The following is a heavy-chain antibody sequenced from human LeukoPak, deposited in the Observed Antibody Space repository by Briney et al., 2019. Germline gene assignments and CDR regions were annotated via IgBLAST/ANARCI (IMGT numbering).Heavy chain of an antibody. V-gene: IGHV1-46*01. CDR1: GYTFTSYY. Sequence: ASVKVSCKASGYTFTSYYMHWVRQAPGQGLEWTGIINPSGGSTSYAQKFQGRVTMTRDTSTSTVYMELSSLRSEDTAVYYCAREYSGSYDYYYGMDVWGQGTTVTVSS. CDR3: AREYSGSYDYYYGMDV. CDR2: INPSGGST. J-gene: IGHJ6*02. D-gene: IGHD1-26*01.